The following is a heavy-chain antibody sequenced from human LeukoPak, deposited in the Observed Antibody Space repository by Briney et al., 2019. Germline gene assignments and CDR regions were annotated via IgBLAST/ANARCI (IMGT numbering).Heavy chain of an antibody. V-gene: IGHV3-74*01. Sequence: GGSLRPSCAASGFTFSSYWMHWVRQAPGKGLVWVSRINSDGSSTSYADSVKGRFTISRDNAKDTLYLQMNSLRAEDTAVYYCARDGIAAAGIRGFYGYWGQGTLVTVSS. D-gene: IGHD6-13*01. CDR2: INSDGSST. J-gene: IGHJ4*02. CDR3: ARDGIAAAGIRGFYGY. CDR1: GFTFSSYW.